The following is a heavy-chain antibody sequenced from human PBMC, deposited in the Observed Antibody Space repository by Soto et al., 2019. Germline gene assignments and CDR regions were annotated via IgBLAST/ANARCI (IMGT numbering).Heavy chain of an antibody. J-gene: IGHJ4*02. CDR2: FDPEDGET. V-gene: IGHV1-24*01. CDR3: ATKWHGRWDYYFDY. CDR1: GYTLTELS. D-gene: IGHD1-26*01. Sequence: QVQLVQSGAEVKKPGASVKVSCKVSGYTLTELSMHWVRQAPGKGLEWMGGFDPEDGETIYAQKVQGRVTMTEDTXXDTAYMELSSLRSEDTAVYYCATKWHGRWDYYFDYWGQGTLVTVSS.